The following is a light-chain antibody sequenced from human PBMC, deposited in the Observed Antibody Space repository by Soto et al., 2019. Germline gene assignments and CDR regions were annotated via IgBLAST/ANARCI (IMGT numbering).Light chain of an antibody. V-gene: IGKV3-20*01. CDR1: PSVTNY. CDR2: GAS. Sequence: PGERATLSCRASPSVTNYXAWXXQXPXXXPXXLIYGASNRATGIPDRFSGSGSGTDFTLTISRLEPEDFALYYCQHYDTPFTFGPGSKVDI. CDR3: QHYDTPFT. J-gene: IGKJ3*01.